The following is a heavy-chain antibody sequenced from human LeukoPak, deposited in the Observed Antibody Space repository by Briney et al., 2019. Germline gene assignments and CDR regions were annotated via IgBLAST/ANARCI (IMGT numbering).Heavy chain of an antibody. J-gene: IGHJ5*02. CDR2: IYYSGST. V-gene: IGHV4-30-4*08. CDR1: GGSINSGDYY. Sequence: SETLSLTCTVSGGSINSGDYYWSWIRQPPGKGLEWIGYIYYSGSTYYNPSLKSRVTISVDTSKNQFSLKPSSVTAADTAVYYCARDGAYCGGDCYPGFDPWGQGTLVTVSS. CDR3: ARDGAYCGGDCYPGFDP. D-gene: IGHD2-21*01.